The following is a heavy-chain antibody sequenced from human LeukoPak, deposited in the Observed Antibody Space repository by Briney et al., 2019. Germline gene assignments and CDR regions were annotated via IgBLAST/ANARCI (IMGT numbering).Heavy chain of an antibody. CDR2: IDHTGST. V-gene: IGHV4-59*01. CDR3: AREREGPYGYLDY. J-gene: IGHJ4*02. D-gene: IGHD4-17*01. Sequence: PSETLSLTCTVSDDSITIYYWTWIRQPPGKGLEWIGYIDHTGSTNYNPSLNSRVTISRDTSKNHFSLELSSVTAADTAVYYCAREREGPYGYLDYWGQGTLVIVSS. CDR1: DDSITIYY.